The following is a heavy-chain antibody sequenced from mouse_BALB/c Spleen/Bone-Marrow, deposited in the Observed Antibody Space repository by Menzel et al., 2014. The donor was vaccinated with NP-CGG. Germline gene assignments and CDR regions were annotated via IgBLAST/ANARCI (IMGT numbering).Heavy chain of an antibody. CDR1: GYTFTSYW. J-gene: IGHJ4*01. CDR3: ARALGDGYYYAMDY. D-gene: IGHD2-3*01. V-gene: IGHV1-69*02. Sequence: QVQLQQPGAELVKPGAPVKLSCKASGYTFTSYWMNWVKQRPGRGLEWIGRIDPSDSETHYNQKCKDKATLTVDKSSSTAYVQLSSLTSEDSAVYYCARALGDGYYYAMDYWGQGTSVTVSS. CDR2: IDPSDSET.